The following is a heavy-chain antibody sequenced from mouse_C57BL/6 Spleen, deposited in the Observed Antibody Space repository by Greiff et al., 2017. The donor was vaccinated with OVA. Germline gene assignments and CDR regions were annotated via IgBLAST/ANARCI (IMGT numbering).Heavy chain of an antibody. J-gene: IGHJ2*01. V-gene: IGHV1-82*01. CDR2: IYPGDGDT. CDR3: AGSSYNYFDY. D-gene: IGHD1-1*01. CDR1: GYAFSSSW. Sequence: QVQLKESGPELVKPGASVKISCKASGYAFSSSWMNWVKQRPGKGLEWIRRIYPGDGDTNYNGKFKGKATLTADKSSSTAYMQLSSLTSEDSSVYFSAGSSYNYFDYWGQGTTLTVSS.